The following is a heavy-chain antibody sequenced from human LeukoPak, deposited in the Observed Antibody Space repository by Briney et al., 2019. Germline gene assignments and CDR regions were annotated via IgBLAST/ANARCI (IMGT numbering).Heavy chain of an antibody. V-gene: IGHV4-38-2*02. CDR1: GYSISSGYY. CDR3: GRVGGGELRWHYYYYYMDV. CDR2: IYHSGST. J-gene: IGHJ6*03. Sequence: SETLSLTCTVSGYSISSGYYWGWIRQPPGKGLEWIGSIYHSGSTYYNPSLKSRVTISVDPSKNQFSLKLSSVTAADTAVYYCGRVGGGELRWHYYYYYMDVWGKGTTVTVSS. D-gene: IGHD1-26*01.